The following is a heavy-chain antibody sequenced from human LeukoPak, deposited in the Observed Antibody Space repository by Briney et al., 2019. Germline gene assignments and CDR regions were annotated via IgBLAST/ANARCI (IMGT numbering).Heavy chain of an antibody. J-gene: IGHJ4*02. V-gene: IGHV4-39*01. Sequence: SETLSLTCTVSGGSISSSSYYWGWIRQPPGKGLDWIGIINYRGNTYYNPSLKSRVTISVDTSKNQFSLKLSSVTAADTAVYYCARRDSYSSGYYYFDYWGQGTLVTVSS. CDR1: GGSISSSSYY. CDR3: ARRDSYSSGYYYFDY. D-gene: IGHD3-22*01. CDR2: INYRGNT.